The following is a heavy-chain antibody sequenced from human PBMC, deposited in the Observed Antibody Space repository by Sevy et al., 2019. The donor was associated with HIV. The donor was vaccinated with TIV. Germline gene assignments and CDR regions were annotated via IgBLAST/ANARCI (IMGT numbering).Heavy chain of an antibody. CDR3: AGVTEPGTIH. V-gene: IGHV4-31*03. Sequence: SETLSLTCTVSGSSINSGGYYWNWIRHHPGKGLEWIGYIHYSGSTYYNTSLKSRITITLDTSKTQFSLRETSVTAADTAVYDCAGVTEPGTIHWGQGALVTVSS. CDR2: IHYSGST. J-gene: IGHJ4*02. CDR1: GSSINSGGYY. D-gene: IGHD6-13*01.